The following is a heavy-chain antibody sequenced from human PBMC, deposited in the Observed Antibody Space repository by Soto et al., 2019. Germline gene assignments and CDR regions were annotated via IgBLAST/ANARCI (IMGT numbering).Heavy chain of an antibody. V-gene: IGHV1-69*05. CDR1: GGTFSSYA. Sequence: SVTVSWQASGGTFSSYAISWVRQAPGQGLEWMGGIIPIFGRTSYAQKFQGRVTMTRDTSTSTVYMELSSLRSEDTAVYYCARAGTIRVSFVVYWGQGTLVTVSS. CDR3: ARAGTIRVSFVVY. D-gene: IGHD2-15*01. CDR2: IIPIFGRT. J-gene: IGHJ4*02.